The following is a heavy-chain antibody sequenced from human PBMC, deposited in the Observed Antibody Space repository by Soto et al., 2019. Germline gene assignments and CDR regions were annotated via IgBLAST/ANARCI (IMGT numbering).Heavy chain of an antibody. CDR2: INANNGNT. V-gene: IGHV1-3*01. Sequence: GASVKVSCKASGYTFTSCDISWVRQATGQRLEWMGWINANNGNTKYSQKFQGRVTITRDTSASTAYMELSSLRSEDTAVYYCARGFLKTHLDFDYWGQGTLVTVSS. CDR1: GYTFTSCD. D-gene: IGHD3-3*01. CDR3: ARGFLKTHLDFDY. J-gene: IGHJ4*02.